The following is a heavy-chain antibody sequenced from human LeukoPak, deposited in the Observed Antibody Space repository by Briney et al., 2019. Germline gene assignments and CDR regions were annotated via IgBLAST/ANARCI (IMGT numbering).Heavy chain of an antibody. CDR2: INPNSGGS. V-gene: IGHV1-2*06. CDR1: GYTFTGYY. CDR3: AKPVAGPPGFDY. D-gene: IGHD6-19*01. Sequence: ASVKVSCKASGYTFTGYYMHWVRQAPGQGLEWMGRINPNSGGSNYAQKFQGRVTMTRDTSISTAYMELSRLRSDDTAVYYCAKPVAGPPGFDYWGQGTLVTVSS. J-gene: IGHJ4*02.